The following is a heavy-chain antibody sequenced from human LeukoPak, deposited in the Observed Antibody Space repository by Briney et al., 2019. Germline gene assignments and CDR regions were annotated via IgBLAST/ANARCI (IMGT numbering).Heavy chain of an antibody. CDR3: ARSGYYRTNWFDP. V-gene: IGHV4-59*01. D-gene: IGHD3-3*01. Sequence: SETLSLTCTVSGGSISGYYWSWIRQPPGKGLEWIGNSYYSGGTKYNPSLKSRVTISVDTSNNQFSLKLSSVTAADTAVYYCARSGYYRTNWFDPWGQGTLVTVSS. J-gene: IGHJ5*02. CDR2: SYYSGGT. CDR1: GGSISGYY.